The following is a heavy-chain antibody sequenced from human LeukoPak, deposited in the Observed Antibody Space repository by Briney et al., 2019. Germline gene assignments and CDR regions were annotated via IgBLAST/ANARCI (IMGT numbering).Heavy chain of an antibody. Sequence: LSGGSLRLSCVASGFTLRIYWMSWVRQAPGKGLEWVANIKQDGSESHYVDSVKGRFSISRDNAKNSVSLQMNSLRAEDTAVYYCARASYWGQGTLVTVSS. CDR3: ARASY. CDR2: IKQDGSES. V-gene: IGHV3-7*01. CDR1: GFTLRIYW. J-gene: IGHJ4*02.